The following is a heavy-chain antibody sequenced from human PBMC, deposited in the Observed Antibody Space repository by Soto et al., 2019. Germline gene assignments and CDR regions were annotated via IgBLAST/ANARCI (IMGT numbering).Heavy chain of an antibody. J-gene: IGHJ6*02. Sequence: QVQLVESGGGVVQPGRSLRLSCVAYGFTFSNSGFHWVRQAPGKGLAWVASISYDGNDKNFADSVKGRFTISRDNCKDTLYLQMNSRRPEDTAGNFCAKDFELYLTGGMAVWGHATTVT. D-gene: IGHD2-15*01. CDR2: ISYDGNDK. V-gene: IGHV3-30*18. CDR1: GFTFSNSG. CDR3: AKDFELYLTGGMAV.